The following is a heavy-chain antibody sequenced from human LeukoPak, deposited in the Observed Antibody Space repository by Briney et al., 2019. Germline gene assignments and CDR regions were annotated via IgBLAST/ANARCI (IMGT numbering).Heavy chain of an antibody. CDR1: GGSFSGYY. CDR3: ARDNLGYCTNGVCQDAFDI. J-gene: IGHJ3*02. CDR2: INHSGST. V-gene: IGHV4-34*01. D-gene: IGHD2-8*01. Sequence: KPSETLSLTCAVYGGSFSGYYWSWIRQPPGKGLEWIGEINHSGSTNYNPSLKSRVTISVDTSKNQFSLKLSSVTAADTAVYYCARDNLGYCTNGVCQDAFDIWGQGTMVTVSS.